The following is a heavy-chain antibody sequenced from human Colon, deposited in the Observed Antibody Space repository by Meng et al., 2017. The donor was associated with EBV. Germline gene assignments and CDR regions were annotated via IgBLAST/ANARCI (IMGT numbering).Heavy chain of an antibody. CDR2: IYYSGST. Sequence: VQLQESGPDLVSPSQPLSPPRPVSGGAVSSGGYYWPWIRQHPGKGLEWFGHIYYSGSTFYNPSLKRRVIISIDTSKNQFSLNLRSVTAADTAVYYCARVSSGWDYFNYWGQGTLVTVSS. CDR3: ARVSSGWDYFNY. V-gene: IGHV4-31*03. D-gene: IGHD6-19*01. CDR1: GGAVSSGGYY. J-gene: IGHJ4*02.